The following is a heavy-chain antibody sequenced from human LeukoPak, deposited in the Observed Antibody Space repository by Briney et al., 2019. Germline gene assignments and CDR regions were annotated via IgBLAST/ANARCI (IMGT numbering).Heavy chain of an antibody. Sequence: SETLSLTCAVSGGSISSGGYSWSWIRQPPGKGLEWIGYIYHSWSTYYNPSLKSRVTISVDRSKNQFSLKLSSVTAADTAVYYCARDLGYYDSSGWGAFDIWGQGTMVTVSS. CDR1: GGSISSGGYS. CDR2: IYHSWST. J-gene: IGHJ3*02. CDR3: ARDLGYYDSSGWGAFDI. D-gene: IGHD3-22*01. V-gene: IGHV4-30-2*01.